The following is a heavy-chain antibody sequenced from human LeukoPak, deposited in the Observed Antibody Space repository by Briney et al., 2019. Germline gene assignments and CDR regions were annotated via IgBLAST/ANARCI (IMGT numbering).Heavy chain of an antibody. D-gene: IGHD3-22*01. CDR2: ISSSSSYI. J-gene: IGHJ4*02. V-gene: IGHV3-21*04. Sequence: PGGSLRLSCATSGFTFSSYSMNWVRQAPGKGLEWVSSISSSSSYIYYADSVKGRFTISRDNSKNTLYVQMNSLRVEDTAVYYCAKGPQVGSGYHPDYWGQGTLVTVPS. CDR3: AKGPQVGSGYHPDY. CDR1: GFTFSSYS.